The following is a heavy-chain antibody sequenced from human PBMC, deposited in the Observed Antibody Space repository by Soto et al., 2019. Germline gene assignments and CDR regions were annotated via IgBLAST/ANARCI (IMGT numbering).Heavy chain of an antibody. V-gene: IGHV3-23*01. D-gene: IGHD3-10*01. CDR3: AKGSFGFDY. CDR2: ISKSGDST. J-gene: IGHJ4*02. Sequence: GGSLRLSCAASGVTFTSYAMTWVRQVPGEGLQWVSSISKSGDSTYYADSVKGRFTTSRDNSKNTLYLQMNSLRAEDTAIYYCAKGSFGFDYWGKGTRVTAPQ. CDR1: GVTFTSYA.